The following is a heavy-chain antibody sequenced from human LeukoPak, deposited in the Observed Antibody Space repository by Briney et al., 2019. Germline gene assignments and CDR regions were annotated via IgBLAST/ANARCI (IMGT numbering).Heavy chain of an antibody. CDR2: ISHGGST. J-gene: IGHJ4*02. V-gene: IGHV4-38-2*02. Sequence: SETLSLTCTVSSYSISSGYYWGWIRQPPGKGLEWMGSISHGGSTYYNPSLKSRVTISVDTSKNQFSLKLSSVTAADTAVYYCARDPYYYNSGSYYPFDYWGQGTLVTVSS. CDR1: SYSISSGYY. CDR3: ARDPYYYNSGSYYPFDY. D-gene: IGHD3-10*01.